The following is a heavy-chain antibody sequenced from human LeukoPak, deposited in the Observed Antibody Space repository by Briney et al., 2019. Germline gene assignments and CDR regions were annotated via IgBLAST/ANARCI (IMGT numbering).Heavy chain of an antibody. Sequence: HSGGSLRLSCTASGFTVSSNYRNWVRQAPGKGLEWVAVIYSGGSKNHADSVKGGFTISRHNSEKTVYLQMKSLRVEDTAVYYCAKDPGAAEYYYYGMDVWGQGTTVTVSS. J-gene: IGHJ6*02. D-gene: IGHD7-27*01. CDR2: IYSGGSK. CDR1: GFTVSSNY. V-gene: IGHV3-53*04. CDR3: AKDPGAAEYYYYGMDV.